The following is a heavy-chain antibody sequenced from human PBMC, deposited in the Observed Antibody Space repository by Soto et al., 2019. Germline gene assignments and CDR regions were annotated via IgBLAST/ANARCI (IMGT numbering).Heavy chain of an antibody. Sequence: GESLKISCKGSGYSFTSYWIGWVRQMPGKGLEWMGIIYPGDSDTRYSPSFQGQVTISADKSISTAYLQWSSLKASDTAMYYCARIGSSGWYSSVAFDIWGQGTMVTVSS. CDR1: GYSFTSYW. CDR3: ARIGSSGWYSSVAFDI. D-gene: IGHD6-19*01. V-gene: IGHV5-51*01. J-gene: IGHJ3*02. CDR2: IYPGDSDT.